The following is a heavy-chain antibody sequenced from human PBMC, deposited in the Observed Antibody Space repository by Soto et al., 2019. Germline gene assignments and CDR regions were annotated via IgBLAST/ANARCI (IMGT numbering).Heavy chain of an antibody. D-gene: IGHD1-26*01. Sequence: QVQLVQSGAEVKKPGASVKVSCKASGYTFTSYGISWVRQAPGQGLEGRGWISAYNGNTNYAQKLQGRVTMTTDTSTSTAYMELRSLRSDDTAVYYCARDGDEWELPPPRFDYWGQGTLVTVSS. CDR3: ARDGDEWELPPPRFDY. J-gene: IGHJ4*02. V-gene: IGHV1-18*01. CDR2: ISAYNGNT. CDR1: GYTFTSYG.